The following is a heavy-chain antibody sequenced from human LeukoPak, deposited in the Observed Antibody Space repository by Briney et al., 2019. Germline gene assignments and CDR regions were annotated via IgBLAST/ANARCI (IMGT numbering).Heavy chain of an antibody. V-gene: IGHV3-23*01. CDR1: GFTFDDYG. CDR2: ITDSGTT. J-gene: IGHJ3*02. Sequence: GGSLRLSCAASGFTFDDYGMSWVRQAPGKGLEWVSAITDSGTTYYADSVRGRFIISRDNSKNTLYLQMNSLIAEDTAVYYCASPITMVRGVIIDAFDIWGQGTMVTVSS. D-gene: IGHD3-10*01. CDR3: ASPITMVRGVIIDAFDI.